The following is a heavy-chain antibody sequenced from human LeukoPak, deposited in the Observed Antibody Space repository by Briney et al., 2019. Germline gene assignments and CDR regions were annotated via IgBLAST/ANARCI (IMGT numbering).Heavy chain of an antibody. Sequence: AGGSLRLSCAASGFTFSSYEMNWVRQAPGKGLEWVSYISSSGSTIYYADSVKGRFTISRDNAKNSLYLQMNSLRAEDTAVYYCARENWWDQHRGAFDIWGQGTMVTVSS. CDR2: ISSSGSTI. CDR1: GFTFSSYE. J-gene: IGHJ3*02. D-gene: IGHD1-26*01. V-gene: IGHV3-48*03. CDR3: ARENWWDQHRGAFDI.